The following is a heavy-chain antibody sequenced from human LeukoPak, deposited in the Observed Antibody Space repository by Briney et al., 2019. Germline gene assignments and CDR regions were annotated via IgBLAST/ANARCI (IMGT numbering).Heavy chain of an antibody. CDR2: IYYSGST. Sequence: SETLSLTCTVSGGSISSYYWSWIRQPPGKGLEWIGYIYYSGSTNYNPSLKSRVTISVDTSKNQFSLKLSSVTAADTAVYYCARANQPGLLRYFDWPNDDAFDIWGQGTMVTVSP. V-gene: IGHV4-59*01. J-gene: IGHJ3*02. D-gene: IGHD3-9*01. CDR3: ARANQPGLLRYFDWPNDDAFDI. CDR1: GGSISSYY.